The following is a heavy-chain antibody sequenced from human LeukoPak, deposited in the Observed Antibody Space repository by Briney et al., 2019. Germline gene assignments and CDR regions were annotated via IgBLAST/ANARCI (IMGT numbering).Heavy chain of an antibody. D-gene: IGHD3-22*01. CDR3: ARDWGYYDSRGYCDY. CDR1: GYTFTGYY. Sequence: ASVKVSCKASGYTFTGYYMHWVRQAPGQGLEWMGWINTNSGGTNYAQKFQGRVTMTRDTSISTAYMELSRPRSDDTAVYYCARDWGYYDSRGYCDYWGQGTLVTVSS. V-gene: IGHV1-2*02. CDR2: INTNSGGT. J-gene: IGHJ4*02.